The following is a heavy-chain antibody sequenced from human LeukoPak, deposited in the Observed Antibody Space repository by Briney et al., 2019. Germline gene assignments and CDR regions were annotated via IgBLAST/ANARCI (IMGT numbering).Heavy chain of an antibody. CDR2: MSPNSGDT. CDR3: ARSIAAAGRGGAPGY. Sequence: ASVKVSCKASGYTFTSYDFNWVRQATGQRPEWMGWMSPNSGDTGYAQKFQDRVTMTRNTSISTAYMELSSLRSDDTAVYYCARSIAAAGRGGAPGYWGQGTLVTVSS. CDR1: GYTFTSYD. D-gene: IGHD6-13*01. J-gene: IGHJ4*02. V-gene: IGHV1-8*01.